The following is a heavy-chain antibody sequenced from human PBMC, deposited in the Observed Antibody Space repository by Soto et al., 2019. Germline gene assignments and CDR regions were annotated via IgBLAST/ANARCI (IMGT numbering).Heavy chain of an antibody. V-gene: IGHV4-34*01. J-gene: IGHJ4*02. CDR3: SRGRDHHKAGRI. CDR2: IHPSGSA. D-gene: IGHD6-13*01. Sequence: PSETLSLTCTVSGGSLSGYYSTWTRQAPGKGLEWIGEIHPSGSANYIPSLASRITMWLDTSKNQFFLNLTSVTAADTAVYYWSRGRDHHKAGRIWGPGTLVTVAS. CDR1: GGSLSGYY.